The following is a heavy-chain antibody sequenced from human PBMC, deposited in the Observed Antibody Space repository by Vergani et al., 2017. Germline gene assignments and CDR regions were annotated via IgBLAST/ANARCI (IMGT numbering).Heavy chain of an antibody. J-gene: IGHJ4*02. Sequence: VQLVESGGGLVQPGGSLRLSCAASGFTFSSYAMHWVRQAPGKGLEWVAVISYDGSNKYYADSVKGRFTISRDNSKNTLYLQMNSLRAEDTAVYYCARDEAWYSSSWYGYWGQGTLVTVSS. D-gene: IGHD6-13*01. CDR3: ARDEAWYSSSWYGY. CDR1: GFTFSSYA. V-gene: IGHV3-30-3*01. CDR2: ISYDGSNK.